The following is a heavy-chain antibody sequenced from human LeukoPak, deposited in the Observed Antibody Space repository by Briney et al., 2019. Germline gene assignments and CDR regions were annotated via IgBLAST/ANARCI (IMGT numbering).Heavy chain of an antibody. CDR3: ARDQYYDSKGWFDP. Sequence: ASVKVSCKASGYTFTSHGISWVRQAPGQGLEWMGWISTYNVNTNYAQKLQGRVTMTTDTSTSTAYMELRSLRSDDTAVYYCARDQYYDSKGWFDPWGQGTLVTVSS. CDR2: ISTYNVNT. J-gene: IGHJ5*02. V-gene: IGHV1-18*04. CDR1: GYTFTSHG. D-gene: IGHD3-22*01.